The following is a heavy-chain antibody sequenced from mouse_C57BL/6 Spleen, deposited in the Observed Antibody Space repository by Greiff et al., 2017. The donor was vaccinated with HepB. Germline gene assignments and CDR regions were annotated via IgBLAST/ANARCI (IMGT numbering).Heavy chain of an antibody. CDR1: GFNIKDDY. V-gene: IGHV14-4*01. CDR2: IDPENGDT. CDR3: TKLLLYAMDY. D-gene: IGHD2-12*01. J-gene: IGHJ4*01. Sequence: VQLQQSGAELVRPGASVKLSCTASGFNIKDDYMHWVKQRPEQGLEWIGWIDPENGDTEYASKFQGKATITADPSSNTAYLQLSSLTSEDTAVYYCTKLLLYAMDYWGQGTSVTVSS.